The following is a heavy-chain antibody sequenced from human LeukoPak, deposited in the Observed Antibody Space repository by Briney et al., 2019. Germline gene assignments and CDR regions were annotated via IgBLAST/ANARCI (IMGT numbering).Heavy chain of an antibody. J-gene: IGHJ4*02. CDR1: GGSISSSSYY. CDR3: ARQGSYSSSWYYLDYFDY. V-gene: IGHV4-39*01. Sequence: SETLPLTCTVSGGSISSSSYYWGWIRQPPGKGLEWIGSIYYSGSTYYNPSLKSRVTISVDTSKNQFSLKLSSVTAADTAVYYCARQGSYSSSWYYLDYFDYWGQGTLVTVSS. D-gene: IGHD6-13*01. CDR2: IYYSGST.